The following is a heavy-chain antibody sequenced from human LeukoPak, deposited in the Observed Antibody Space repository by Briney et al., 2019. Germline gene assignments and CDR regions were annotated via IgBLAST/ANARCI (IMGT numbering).Heavy chain of an antibody. D-gene: IGHD1-26*01. V-gene: IGHV1-69*01. CDR2: IIPIFGTA. CDR3: ARVPGSYLWFDP. Sequence: MGAIIPIFGTANYAQKFQGTVTITADESTSTAYMELSSLRSEDTAVYYCARVPGSYLWFDPWGQGTLVTVSS. J-gene: IGHJ5*02.